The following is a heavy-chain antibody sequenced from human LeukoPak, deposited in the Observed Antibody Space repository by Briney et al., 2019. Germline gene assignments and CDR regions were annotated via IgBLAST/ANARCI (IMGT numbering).Heavy chain of an antibody. J-gene: IGHJ1*01. V-gene: IGHV3-23*01. CDR2: ISPSGEIT. CDR3: AKDDDWGRYKH. Sequence: GGSLRLSCAASGFTFSSHGMNWVRQAPGEGLEWVSGISPSGEITYYTDSVKGRFTISRDNSKNTQSLQMNSLRAEDTAVYYCAKDDDWGRYKHWGQGTLVTVSS. CDR1: GFTFSSHG. D-gene: IGHD3-16*01.